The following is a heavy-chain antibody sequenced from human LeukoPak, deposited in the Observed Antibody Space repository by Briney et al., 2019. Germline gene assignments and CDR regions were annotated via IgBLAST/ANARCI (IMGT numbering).Heavy chain of an antibody. CDR3: AREGGPDFGYCSSTSCYYFDY. D-gene: IGHD2-2*03. CDR1: GGSISSYY. J-gene: IGHJ4*02. V-gene: IGHV4-59*12. CDR2: IYYSGST. Sequence: ASETLSLTCTVSGGSISSYYWSWIRQPPGKGLEWIGYIYYSGSTNYNPSLKSRVTISVDTSKNQFSLKLSSVTAADTAVYYCAREGGPDFGYCSSTSCYYFDYWGQGTLVTVSS.